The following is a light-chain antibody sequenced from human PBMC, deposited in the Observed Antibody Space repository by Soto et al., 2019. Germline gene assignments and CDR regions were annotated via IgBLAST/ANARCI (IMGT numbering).Light chain of an antibody. Sequence: QSALTQPRSVSGSPGQSVTISCTGTSSDVGSYRYVSWYQQHPGKAPKLIIYDVNRRPSEVPDRFFASKSGNTASLTISGLQAEDEADYYCCSYADSYTWVFGGGTKLT. CDR3: CSYADSYTWV. CDR2: DVN. CDR1: SSDVGSYRY. J-gene: IGLJ3*02. V-gene: IGLV2-11*01.